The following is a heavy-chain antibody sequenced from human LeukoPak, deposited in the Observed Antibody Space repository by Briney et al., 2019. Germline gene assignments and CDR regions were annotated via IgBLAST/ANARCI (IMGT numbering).Heavy chain of an antibody. J-gene: IGHJ4*02. Sequence: SETVSLTCNVSGCTFSSGGYYWIWLPPHPGKGLVWIMYIYYSERNYYHKFLEGRVTISVDTSKNQHSLRRSCVSAADTALYYSAREKRSGRVRGVITDWGQGTLVTVSS. D-gene: IGHD3-10*01. CDR3: AREKRSGRVRGVITD. CDR1: GCTFSSGGYY. CDR2: IYYSERN. V-gene: IGHV4-31*03.